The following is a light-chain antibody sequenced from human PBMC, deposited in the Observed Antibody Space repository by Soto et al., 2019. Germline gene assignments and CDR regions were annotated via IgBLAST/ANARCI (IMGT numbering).Light chain of an antibody. CDR1: QSVTSSY. CDR3: QQYNNWPLT. CDR2: GAS. Sequence: EIVLTQSPGTLSLSPGEGATLSCRASQSVTSSYLAWYQQIPGQAPRLLIYGASTRATDIPARVSGSGSGTEFTLTISSLQSEDFAVYFCQQYNNWPLTFGGGTKVDIK. J-gene: IGKJ4*01. V-gene: IGKV3-15*01.